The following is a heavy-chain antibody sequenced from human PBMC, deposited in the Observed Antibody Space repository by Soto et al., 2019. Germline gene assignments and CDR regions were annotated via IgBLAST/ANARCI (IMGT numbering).Heavy chain of an antibody. D-gene: IGHD3-10*01. CDR3: AREVTPYTPDGGYYYYYYGMDV. CDR1: GGTFSSYA. CDR2: IIPIFGTA. J-gene: IGHJ6*02. V-gene: IGHV1-69*13. Sequence: SVKVSCKASGGTFSSYAISWVRQAPGQGLEWVGGIIPIFGTANYAQKFQGRVTITADESTSTAYMELSSLRSEDTAVYYCAREVTPYTPDGGYYYYYYGMDVWGQGTTVTVSS.